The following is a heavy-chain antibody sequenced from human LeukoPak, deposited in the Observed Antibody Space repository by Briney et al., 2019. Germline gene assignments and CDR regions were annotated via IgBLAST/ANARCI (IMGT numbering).Heavy chain of an antibody. D-gene: IGHD3-16*02. CDR2: VSAYNGNT. CDR3: ARFPYRQGTNWFDP. CDR1: GYTYTNFG. Sequence: ASVKVSCKASGYTYTNFGISWVRQAPGQGLEWVGWVSAYNGNTKYARKFQGRVTMTTHTSTTTVYMDLRSLRSDDTAVYYCARFPYRQGTNWFDPWGQGTLVTVSS. V-gene: IGHV1-18*01. J-gene: IGHJ5*02.